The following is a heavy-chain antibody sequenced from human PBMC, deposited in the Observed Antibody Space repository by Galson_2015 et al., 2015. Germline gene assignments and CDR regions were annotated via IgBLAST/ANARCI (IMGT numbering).Heavy chain of an antibody. CDR1: GFTFSSYW. J-gene: IGHJ2*01. CDR3: ARANSSSWEDWYVDL. D-gene: IGHD6-13*01. CDR2: IKQDGSEK. Sequence: SLRLSCAASGFTFSSYWMSWVRQAPGKGLEWVANIKQDGSEKYYVDSVKGRFTISRDNAKNSLYLQMNSLRAEDTAVYYCARANSSSWEDWYVDLWGRGTLVTVSS. V-gene: IGHV3-7*04.